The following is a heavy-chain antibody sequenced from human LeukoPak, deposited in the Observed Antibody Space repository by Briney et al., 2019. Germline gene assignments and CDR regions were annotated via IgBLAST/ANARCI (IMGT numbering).Heavy chain of an antibody. D-gene: IGHD5-18*01. CDR1: GGSFSGHY. V-gene: IGHV4-34*01. Sequence: SETLSLTCAVYGGSFSGHYWSWIRQPPGKGLEWIGEINHSGSTNYNPSLKSRVTISVDTSKNQFSLKLSSVTAADTAVYYCARIPSKRLRYYYYGMDVWGQGTTVTVSS. J-gene: IGHJ6*02. CDR2: INHSGST. CDR3: ARIPSKRLRYYYYGMDV.